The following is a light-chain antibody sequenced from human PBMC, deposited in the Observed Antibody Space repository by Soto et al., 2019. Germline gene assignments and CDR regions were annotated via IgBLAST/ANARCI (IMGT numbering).Light chain of an antibody. V-gene: IGLV2-14*01. J-gene: IGLJ1*01. Sequence: VLTQPASVSWSPGQSITISCTGTSRDVGGYNYVSWYQQHPGKAPKLMIYEVSNRPSGVSNRFSGSKSGNTASLTISGLQAEDEADYYCSSYTSSSTLVFGTGTKVTVL. CDR2: EVS. CDR1: SRDVGGYNY. CDR3: SSYTSSSTLV.